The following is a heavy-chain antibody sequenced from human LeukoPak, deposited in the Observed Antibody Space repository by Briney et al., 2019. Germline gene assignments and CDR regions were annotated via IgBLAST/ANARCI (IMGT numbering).Heavy chain of an antibody. CDR1: GFTFSDYY. V-gene: IGHV3-11*04. D-gene: IGHD6-13*01. CDR2: ISSSGTYI. CDR3: ARVSTAVSLAIDY. Sequence: GGSLRLSCAASGFTFSDYYMSWVRQAPGKGLEWVSFISSSGTYIYYADSMKGRFTISRDNAKNSLYLQMNSLRAEDTAVYYCARVSTAVSLAIDYWGQGTLVTVST. J-gene: IGHJ4*02.